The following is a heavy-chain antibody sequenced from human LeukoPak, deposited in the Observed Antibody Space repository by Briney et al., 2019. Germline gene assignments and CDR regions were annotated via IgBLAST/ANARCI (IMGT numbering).Heavy chain of an antibody. CDR2: IRSTSSTI. Sequence: GGSLRLSCAASRFTFSSYSMNWVRQAPGKGLEWVSYIRSTSSTIYYADSVKGRFTISRDNAKNSLYLQMNSLRVEDTAVYYCARDQRSGSGTYRYDFWGRGTLVAVSS. D-gene: IGHD3-10*01. CDR1: RFTFSSYS. V-gene: IGHV3-48*04. CDR3: ARDQRSGSGTYRYDF. J-gene: IGHJ4*02.